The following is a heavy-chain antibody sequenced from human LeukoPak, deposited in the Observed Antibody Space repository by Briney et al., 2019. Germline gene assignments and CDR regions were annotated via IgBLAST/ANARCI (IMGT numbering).Heavy chain of an antibody. V-gene: IGHV1-46*01. CDR2: INPSGGST. D-gene: IGHD3-10*01. CDR3: ARGNNYYGSGSYNDY. Sequence: ASVKVSCKASGYTFTSYYMHWVRQAPGQGLEWMGIINPSGGSTSYAQKFQGRVTMTRDTSTSTVYMELSSLRSEDTAVYYRARGNNYYGSGSYNDYWGQGTLVTVSS. J-gene: IGHJ4*02. CDR1: GYTFTSYY.